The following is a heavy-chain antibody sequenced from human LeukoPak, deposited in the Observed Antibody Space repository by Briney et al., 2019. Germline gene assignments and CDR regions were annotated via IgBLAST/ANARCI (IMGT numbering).Heavy chain of an antibody. CDR2: ISSDGSRV. Sequence: GGSLRLSCAASGFTFSDYWMHWVRQAPGKGLVWVSRISSDGSRVTYADSVKGRFTISRDNAKNTLYLQMNSLRAEDTAVYYCARAHNWKYGTFDYWGQGTLVTVSS. CDR1: GFTFSDYW. CDR3: ARAHNWKYGTFDY. D-gene: IGHD1-7*01. J-gene: IGHJ4*02. V-gene: IGHV3-74*01.